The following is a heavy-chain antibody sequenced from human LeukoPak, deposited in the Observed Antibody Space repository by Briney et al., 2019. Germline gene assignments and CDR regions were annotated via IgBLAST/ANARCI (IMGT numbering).Heavy chain of an antibody. D-gene: IGHD3-22*01. Sequence: PSETLSLTCAVYGGSFSGYKWGWIRQSPGKGLEWIGEISGSGDTNYNPSLKSRVTISVDTSKNQFSLKLSSVTAADTAVYYCARGEIYYNTSGFPKFVYWGQGTLVTVSS. CDR3: ARGEIYYNTSGFPKFVY. J-gene: IGHJ4*02. CDR1: GGSFSGYK. CDR2: ISGSGDT. V-gene: IGHV4-34*01.